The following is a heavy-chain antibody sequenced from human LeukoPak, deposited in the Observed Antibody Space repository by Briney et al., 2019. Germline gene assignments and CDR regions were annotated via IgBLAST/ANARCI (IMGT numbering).Heavy chain of an antibody. CDR1: GYTLTGYY. CDR2: INPNSGGT. D-gene: IGHD1-26*01. J-gene: IGHJ3*02. CDR3: AREVEGGYDAFDI. Sequence: ASVKVSCKASGYTLTGYYMHWVRQAPGQGLEWMGWINPNSGGTNYAQKFQGRVTMTRDTSISTAYMELSRLRSDDTAVYYCAREVEGGYDAFDIWGQGTMVTVSS. V-gene: IGHV1-2*02.